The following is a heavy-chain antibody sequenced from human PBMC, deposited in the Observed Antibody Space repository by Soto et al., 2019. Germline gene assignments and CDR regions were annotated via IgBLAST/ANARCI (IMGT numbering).Heavy chain of an antibody. CDR3: ARRVRAARVYFYGVDV. J-gene: IGHJ6*02. CDR1: GFPVSSNY. D-gene: IGHD6-6*01. Sequence: EVQLVESGGGLILPGGSLRLSCAASGFPVSSNYMSWVRQPPGKGLEWVSVIYSGGSTYYADSVKGRFTISRDNPKNTLYLRLNSLSTEDTPVYCCARRVRAARVYFYGVDVGGQAATVTVSS. V-gene: IGHV3-53*01. CDR2: IYSGGST.